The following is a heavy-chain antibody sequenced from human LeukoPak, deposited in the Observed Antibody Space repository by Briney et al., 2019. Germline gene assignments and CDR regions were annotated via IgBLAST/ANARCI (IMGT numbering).Heavy chain of an antibody. CDR1: GYTFIGYS. J-gene: IGHJ4*02. CDR3: ARDKSIGWERYPPDY. D-gene: IGHD1-26*01. V-gene: IGHV1-2*02. CDR2: IDPDSGVT. Sequence: ASVKVSCKASGYTFIGYSIYWVRQAPGQGLEWMGRIDPDSGVTDYAQKFQDRVTVTSDTSINTVYMELSRLRSDDTAVYYCARDKSIGWERYPPDYWGQGTLVTVSS.